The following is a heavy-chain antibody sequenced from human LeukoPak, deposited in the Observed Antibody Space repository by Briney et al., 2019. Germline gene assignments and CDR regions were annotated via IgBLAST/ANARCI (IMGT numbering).Heavy chain of an antibody. CDR1: GGSISSYY. Sequence: SETLSLTCTVSGGSISSYYWIWIRQPPGKGLEWIGYIYYSGSTNYNPSLKSRVTISVDTSKNQFSLKLSSVTAADTAVYYCARHETSAGRFDYWGQGTLVTVSS. CDR3: ARHETSAGRFDY. V-gene: IGHV4-59*08. J-gene: IGHJ4*02. CDR2: IYYSGST.